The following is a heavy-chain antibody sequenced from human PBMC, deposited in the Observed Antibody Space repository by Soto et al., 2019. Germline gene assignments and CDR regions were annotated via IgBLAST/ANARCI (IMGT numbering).Heavy chain of an antibody. CDR2: IYWDDDK. CDR3: VQSRCGGDCLQSYGLDV. CDR1: GLSLSTTGVG. J-gene: IGHJ6*02. V-gene: IGHV2-5*02. Sequence: SGPTLVNPTQTLTLTFTFSGLSLSTTGVGVGWIRQPPGKALEWLALIYWDDDKRYNPSLKSRLTITKDTPKNQVVLTMTNMDPVDTATYYCVQSRCGGDCLQSYGLDVWGQGTTVTVSS. D-gene: IGHD2-21*01.